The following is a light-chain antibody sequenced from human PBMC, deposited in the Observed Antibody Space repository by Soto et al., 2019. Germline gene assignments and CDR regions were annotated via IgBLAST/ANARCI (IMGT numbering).Light chain of an antibody. CDR2: AAS. V-gene: IGKV1-6*01. CDR1: QGIRND. Sequence: AIQMSQSPSSLSAALGDRVTITFRASQGIRNDLGWFQQKPGKAPKLLIYAASNLQSGVPSRFSGSGSGTDFTLTISSLQPEDFATYYCLQDFNYPLTFGGGTKVDI. CDR3: LQDFNYPLT. J-gene: IGKJ4*01.